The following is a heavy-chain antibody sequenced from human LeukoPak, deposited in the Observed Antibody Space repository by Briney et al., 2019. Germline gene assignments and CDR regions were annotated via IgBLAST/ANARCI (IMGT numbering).Heavy chain of an antibody. CDR2: IYYSGST. Sequence: SETLSLTCAVYGGSFSGCYWSWIRRPPGKGREWIGSIYYSGSTYYNPSLKSRVTISVDTSKNQFSLKLSSVTAADTAVYYCARVQDYNYDYWGQGTLVTVSS. CDR1: GGSFSGCY. D-gene: IGHD4-11*01. CDR3: ARVQDYNYDY. J-gene: IGHJ4*02. V-gene: IGHV4-34*01.